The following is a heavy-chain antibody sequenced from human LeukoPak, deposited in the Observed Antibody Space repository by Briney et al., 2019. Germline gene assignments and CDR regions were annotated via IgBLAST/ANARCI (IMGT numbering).Heavy chain of an antibody. CDR2: IYSGGST. D-gene: IGHD3-22*01. CDR1: GFTLSSNY. CDR3: ARAPDYYDSSGYYPYYFDY. V-gene: IGHV3-66*01. J-gene: IGHJ4*02. Sequence: GGSLRLSCAASGFTLSSNYMSWVRPAPGKGLEGVSVIYSGGSTYYADSVKGRFTISRDNSKNTLYLQMNSLSAEDTAVYYCARAPDYYDSSGYYPYYFDYWGQGTLVTVSS.